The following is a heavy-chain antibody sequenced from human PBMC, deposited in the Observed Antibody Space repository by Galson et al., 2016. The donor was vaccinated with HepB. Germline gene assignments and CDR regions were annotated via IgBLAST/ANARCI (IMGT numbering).Heavy chain of an antibody. Sequence: SVKVSCKASGYTFSNYAVHWVRQAPGQRLEWMGWITGGNDNTKYSQKLQGRVSITRDTPASTVSMELESLTSEDTAVYYCARGCVTNFPYFDAWGQGTLVTVSS. J-gene: IGHJ4*02. CDR3: ARGCVTNFPYFDA. V-gene: IGHV1-3*01. CDR1: GYTFSNYA. CDR2: ITGGNDNT. D-gene: IGHD2/OR15-2a*01.